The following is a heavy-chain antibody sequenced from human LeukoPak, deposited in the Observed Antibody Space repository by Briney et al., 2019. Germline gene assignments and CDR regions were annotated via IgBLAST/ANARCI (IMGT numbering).Heavy chain of an antibody. V-gene: IGHV4-34*01. CDR1: GGSFSGYY. J-gene: IGHJ4*02. CDR3: ARDLLGSRSDY. CDR2: INHSGST. Sequence: SETLSLTCAVYGGSFSGYYWSWIRQPPGKGLEWIGEINHSGSTNYNPSLKSRVTISVDTSKNQFSLKLSSVTAADTAVYYCARDLLGSRSDYWGQGTLVTVSS. D-gene: IGHD1-26*01.